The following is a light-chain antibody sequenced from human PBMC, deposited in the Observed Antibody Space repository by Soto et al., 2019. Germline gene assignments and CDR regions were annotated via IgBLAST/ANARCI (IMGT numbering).Light chain of an antibody. V-gene: IGKV3-20*01. J-gene: IGKJ1*01. CDR2: GAS. CDR1: QSVYSSY. Sequence: EIVLTQSPGTLSFSPGEGATLSCRASQSVYSSYLAWYQQKPGQAPRLLIYGASSRANGIPDRFSGSGSGTDFSLSISRLEFEDFAVYYCHQYVSNWPPAFGQGTKVDIK. CDR3: HQYVSNWPPA.